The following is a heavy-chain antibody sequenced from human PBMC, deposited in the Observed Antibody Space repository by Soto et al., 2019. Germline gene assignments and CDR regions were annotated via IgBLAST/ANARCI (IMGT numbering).Heavy chain of an antibody. Sequence: SETLSLTCAVYGGSFSGYYWSWIRQPPGKGLEWIGEINHSGSTNYNPSLRSRVTISVYTSKNPFSLKLSSVTAADTAVYYCASLDWGSIGYWGQGTLVTVSS. CDR2: INHSGST. CDR1: GGSFSGYY. J-gene: IGHJ4*02. D-gene: IGHD7-27*01. CDR3: ASLDWGSIGY. V-gene: IGHV4-34*01.